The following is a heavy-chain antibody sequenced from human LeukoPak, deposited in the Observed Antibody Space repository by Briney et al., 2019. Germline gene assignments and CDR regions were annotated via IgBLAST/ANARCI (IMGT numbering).Heavy chain of an antibody. CDR3: ARDEKSSYGVWSGTDAFDI. J-gene: IGHJ3*02. V-gene: IGHV1-69*13. D-gene: IGHD3-3*01. CDR2: SIPLSGTA. Sequence: SVKVSCKASGGTFSSYAISWVRQAPGQGLEWMGGSIPLSGTANYAQKFEGRVTIIADESTSTVYMELSSLRLEDTAVYYCARDEKSSYGVWSGTDAFDIWGQGTKVTVSS. CDR1: GGTFSSYA.